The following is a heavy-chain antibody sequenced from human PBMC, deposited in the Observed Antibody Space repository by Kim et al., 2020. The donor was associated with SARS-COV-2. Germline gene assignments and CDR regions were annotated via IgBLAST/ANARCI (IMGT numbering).Heavy chain of an antibody. CDR3: ARGRGVAAIRGLIKRPRYFDF. CDR2: ISSSDDTR. Sequence: GGSLRLSCAASGFIFGDHYMGWIRQAPGKGPEWISYISSSDDTRHFADSVKGRFTISRDNAKNSLYLQMDSLRAEDSAVYYCARGRGVAAIRGLIKRPRYFDFWGQGSRVIVSS. J-gene: IGHJ4*02. CDR1: GFIFGDHY. V-gene: IGHV3-11*04. D-gene: IGHD3-10*01.